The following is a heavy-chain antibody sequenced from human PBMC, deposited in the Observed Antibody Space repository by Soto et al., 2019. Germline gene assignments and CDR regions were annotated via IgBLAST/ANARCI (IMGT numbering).Heavy chain of an antibody. Sequence: GALSVTCLVSGDSVSNTKYYWVWIRQPPGEGLEWIGSFYYDGRTYYNASLKSRVTISVDTSKNHFSPMLTSVTAADTAVYYCARRSHIVVVPTWGQGTLVTVYS. V-gene: IGHV4-39*02. D-gene: IGHD2-21*01. CDR1: GDSVSNTKYY. J-gene: IGHJ4*02. CDR2: FYYDGRT. CDR3: ARRSHIVVVPT.